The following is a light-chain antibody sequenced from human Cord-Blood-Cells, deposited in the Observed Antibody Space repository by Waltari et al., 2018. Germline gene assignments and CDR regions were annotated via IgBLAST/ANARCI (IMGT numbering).Light chain of an antibody. CDR1: STDVGRYNL. V-gene: IGLV2-23*02. J-gene: IGLJ2*01. CDR3: CSYAGSVV. CDR2: EVS. Sequence: QSALTQPAYVSGSPGQSITISCTGPSTDVGRYNLVSWYQRHPGKAPKLMIYEVSKRPSGVSTRFSGSKSGNTASLTSSGLQAEDEADYYCCSYAGSVVFGGGTKLTVL.